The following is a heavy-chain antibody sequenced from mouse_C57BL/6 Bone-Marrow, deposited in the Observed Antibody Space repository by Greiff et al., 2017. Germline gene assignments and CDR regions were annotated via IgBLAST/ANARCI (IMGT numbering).Heavy chain of an antibody. J-gene: IGHJ2*02. V-gene: IGHV1-59*01. CDR1: GYTFTSYW. CDR2: IYPSDSYT. Sequence: QVQLQQPGAELVRPGTSVKLSCKASGYTFTSYWMHWVKQRPGQGLEWIGVIYPSDSYTNYNQKFKGKATLTVATSSSTAYMQRSSLPSEDSAVYCCARMGLPYYFDYWGQGTSLTVSS. CDR3: ARMGLPYYFDY. D-gene: IGHD3-1*01.